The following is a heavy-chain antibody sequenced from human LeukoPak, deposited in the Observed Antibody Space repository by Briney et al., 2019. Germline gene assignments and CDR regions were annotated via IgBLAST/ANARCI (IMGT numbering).Heavy chain of an antibody. CDR1: GYTFTGYY. Sequence: GASVKVSCKASGYTFTGYYMLWVRQAPGEGLEWMGWINPNSGGTNYAQKFQGRVTMTRDTSISTAYMELSRLRSDDTAVYYCATLTAGTTSYVYWGQGTLVTVSS. CDR2: INPNSGGT. J-gene: IGHJ4*02. V-gene: IGHV1-2*02. D-gene: IGHD1-7*01. CDR3: ATLTAGTTSYVY.